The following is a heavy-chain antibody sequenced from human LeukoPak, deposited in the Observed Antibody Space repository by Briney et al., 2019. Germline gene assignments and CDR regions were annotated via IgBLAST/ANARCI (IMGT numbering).Heavy chain of an antibody. Sequence: SETLSLTCTVSGGSISTYYWSWIRQPPGKGLEWIGYIYYSGSTNYNPSLKSRVTISVDTSKNQFSLKLSSVTAADTAVYYCARYSNYGDYYYYYMDVWGKGTTVTVSS. CDR1: GGSISTYY. D-gene: IGHD4-11*01. CDR2: IYYSGST. J-gene: IGHJ6*03. V-gene: IGHV4-59*01. CDR3: ARYSNYGDYYYYYMDV.